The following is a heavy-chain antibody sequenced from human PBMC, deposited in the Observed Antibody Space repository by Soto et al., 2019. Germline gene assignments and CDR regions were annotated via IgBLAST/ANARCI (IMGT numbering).Heavy chain of an antibody. CDR2: MNPNSGNT. J-gene: IGHJ6*03. Sequence: ASVKVSCKASGYTFTSYDINWVRQATGQGLEWMGWMNPNSGNTGYAQKFQGRVTMTRNTSISTAYMELSSLRSEDTSVYYCARGHDFWSGYQISYYMDVWGKGTTVTVSS. CDR1: GYTFTSYD. CDR3: ARGHDFWSGYQISYYMDV. V-gene: IGHV1-8*01. D-gene: IGHD3-3*01.